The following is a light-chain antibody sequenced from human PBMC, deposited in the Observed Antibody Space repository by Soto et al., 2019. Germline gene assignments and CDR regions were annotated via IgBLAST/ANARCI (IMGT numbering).Light chain of an antibody. V-gene: IGKV1-39*01. CDR2: AAY. Sequence: DIQMTQSPSSLSASVLDRVTITCRASQSISGYLNWYQQKPGKAPKLLIYAAYSLQSGVQSRFSGSGSGTDFTLTISSLQPEDFATYYCQQSYSTMYTFGQRNKQEIK. CDR3: QQSYSTMYT. J-gene: IGKJ2*01. CDR1: QSISGY.